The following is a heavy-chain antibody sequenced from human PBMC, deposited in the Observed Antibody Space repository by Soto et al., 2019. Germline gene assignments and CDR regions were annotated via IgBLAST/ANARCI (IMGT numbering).Heavy chain of an antibody. CDR3: AKEVSLGSTVDLGY. CDR2: ISGSGGST. CDR1: GFTFSIFA. J-gene: IGHJ4*02. Sequence: GGSLRLSCAASGFTFSIFAMGWVRQSPGKGLEWVSTISGSGGSTYYADAVKGRFTISRDNSMGTLYLQMKSLRVEDTAIYYCAKEVSLGSTVDLGYWGQGALVTVS. D-gene: IGHD7-27*01. V-gene: IGHV3-23*01.